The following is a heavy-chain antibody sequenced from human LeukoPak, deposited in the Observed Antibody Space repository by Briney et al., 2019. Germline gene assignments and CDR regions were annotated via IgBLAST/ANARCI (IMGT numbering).Heavy chain of an antibody. CDR3: ARLRPDTSGLYYFDY. CDR2: IYPGDSDT. CDR1: GYSLTRYW. D-gene: IGHD3-22*01. J-gene: IGHJ4*02. Sequence: GESLKISCKGSGYSLTRYWIGWVRQMSGKGLEWMGIIYPGDSDTRYSPSFQGQVTISADKSISTAYLQWSSLKASDTAMYYCARLRPDTSGLYYFDYWGQGTLVTVSS. V-gene: IGHV5-51*01.